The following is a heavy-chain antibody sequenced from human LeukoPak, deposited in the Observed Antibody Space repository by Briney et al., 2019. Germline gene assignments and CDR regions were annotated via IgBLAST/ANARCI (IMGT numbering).Heavy chain of an antibody. CDR2: FDPEDGET. CDR1: GYTLTELS. J-gene: IGHJ4*02. V-gene: IGHV1-24*01. D-gene: IGHD4-23*01. Sequence: ASVKVSCKVSGYTLTELSMHWVRQAPGKGLEWMGGFDPEDGETIYAQKFQGRVTMTEDTSTDTAYMELSSLRSEDTAVYYCATVSRYGSNSGGYFDYWGQGTLVTVSS. CDR3: ATVSRYGSNSGGYFDY.